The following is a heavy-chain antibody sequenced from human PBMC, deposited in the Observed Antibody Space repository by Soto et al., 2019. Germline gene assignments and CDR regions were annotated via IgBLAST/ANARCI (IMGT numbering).Heavy chain of an antibody. CDR3: AKDAYYDLSTGTGYYYYGLDV. D-gene: IGHD3-9*01. J-gene: IGHJ6*02. CDR1: GFTFSSYA. Sequence: EVQLLEFGGGLVQPGGSLRLSCAASGFTFSSYAMTWLRQSPGKGLEWISVISATGDTIYYADSVEGRFTISRDNSNGTLFLQMDRLTYDDTAVYFCAKDAYYDLSTGTGYYYYGLDVWGQGTTVTVSS. V-gene: IGHV3-23*01. CDR2: ISATGDTI.